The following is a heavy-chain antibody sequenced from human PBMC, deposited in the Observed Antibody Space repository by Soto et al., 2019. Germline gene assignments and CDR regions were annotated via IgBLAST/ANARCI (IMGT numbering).Heavy chain of an antibody. D-gene: IGHD6-19*01. Sequence: QVQLQESGPGLVRPSGTLSLTCAVSGDSINSNYCWTWVRQPPGKGLEWIAEIYYSGGTSYNPSLKXXVXIXXDKAQSQCSLNLTSVTAADTAMYYCARDTGWGLGYWGQGTLVTVSS. CDR1: GDSINSNYC. V-gene: IGHV4-4*02. J-gene: IGHJ4*02. CDR3: ARDTGWGLGY. CDR2: IYYSGGT.